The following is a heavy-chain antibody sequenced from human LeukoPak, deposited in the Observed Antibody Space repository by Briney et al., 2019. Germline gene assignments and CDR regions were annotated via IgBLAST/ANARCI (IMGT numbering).Heavy chain of an antibody. CDR3: TSLVQWGQ. CDR1: GSSYG. Sequence: GGSLRLSCEVSGSSYGMHWVCQAPGKGLEWVAVISYDGSDIKYADSVKGRFTISRDNSKNTLYLQMNSLRPEDTAMYYCTSLVQWGQWRRGTLVTVSS. V-gene: IGHV3-30-3*01. D-gene: IGHD1-26*01. J-gene: IGHJ4*02. CDR2: ISYDGSDI.